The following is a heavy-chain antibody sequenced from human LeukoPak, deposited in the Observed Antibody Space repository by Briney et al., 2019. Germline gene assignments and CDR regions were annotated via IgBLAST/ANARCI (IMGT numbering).Heavy chain of an antibody. CDR2: INHSGST. CDR3: ARDGVRATAGPHPY. Sequence: PETLSLTCAVYGGSFSGYYWSWIRQPPGKGLEWIGEINHSGSTNYNPSLKRRVTISVDTSKNQFSLKLSSTTAADTAVYYCARDGVRATAGPHPYWGQGTLVTVSS. CDR1: GGSFSGYY. J-gene: IGHJ4*02. V-gene: IGHV4-34*01. D-gene: IGHD3-10*01.